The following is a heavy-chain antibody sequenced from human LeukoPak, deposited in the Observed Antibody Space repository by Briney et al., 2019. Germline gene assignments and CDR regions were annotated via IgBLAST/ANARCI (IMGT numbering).Heavy chain of an antibody. Sequence: QPGGSLRLSCAASGFTFDDYAMHWVRQAPGKGLEWVSGISWNSGSIGYADSVKGRFTISRDNAKNSLYLQMNSLRAEDTALYYCAKEGSGWGQGTMVTVSS. V-gene: IGHV3-9*01. J-gene: IGHJ3*01. CDR1: GFTFDDYA. D-gene: IGHD2-15*01. CDR3: AKEGSG. CDR2: ISWNSGSI.